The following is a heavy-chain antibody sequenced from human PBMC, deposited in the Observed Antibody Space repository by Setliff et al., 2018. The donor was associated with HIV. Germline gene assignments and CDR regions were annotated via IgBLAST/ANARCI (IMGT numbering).Heavy chain of an antibody. CDR1: GFSFSNYA. CDR3: AKRACGDGCYADY. CDR2: IHSGDGTT. Sequence: PGESLKISCAASGFSFSNYAMTWVRQAPGKGLEWVSVIHSGDGTTYYADSVKGRFTISRDDSRNTLYLQMRSLRVDGTAIYYCAKRACGDGCYADYWGQGALVTVSS. V-gene: IGHV3-23*03. J-gene: IGHJ4*02. D-gene: IGHD2-21*01.